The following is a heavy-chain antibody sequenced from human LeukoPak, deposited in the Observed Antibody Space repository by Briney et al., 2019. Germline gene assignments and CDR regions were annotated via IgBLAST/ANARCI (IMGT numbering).Heavy chain of an antibody. D-gene: IGHD7-27*01. Sequence: ASVKVSCKASGYSFTDHFLHWLRQPPGQGLDWMGWIHPNSGDTNYAQRFQGRVSLTRDTSISTAYMELRSLRSDDTAVYYCARDHNWGPDYWGQGTLVSVSS. CDR3: ARDHNWGPDY. CDR1: GYSFTDHF. CDR2: IHPNSGDT. V-gene: IGHV1-2*02. J-gene: IGHJ4*02.